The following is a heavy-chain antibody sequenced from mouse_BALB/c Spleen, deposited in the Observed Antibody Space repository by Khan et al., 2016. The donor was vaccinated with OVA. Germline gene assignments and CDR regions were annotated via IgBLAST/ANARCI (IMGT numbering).Heavy chain of an antibody. CDR1: GYTFTDYN. Sequence: QVRLQQSGAELARPGASVNLSCKASGYTFTDYNINWMKQRTGQGLEWIGEIYPGSGNIYYNEKFKGKATLTADKSSSTAYMQLSSLTSEDSVVYFCAREWAAWFPYWGQGTLVTVSA. CDR2: IYPGSGNI. CDR3: AREWAAWFPY. V-gene: IGHV1-77*01. J-gene: IGHJ3*01.